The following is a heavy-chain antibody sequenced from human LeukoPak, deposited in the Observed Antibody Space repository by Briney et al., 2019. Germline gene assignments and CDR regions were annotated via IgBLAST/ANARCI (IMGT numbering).Heavy chain of an antibody. CDR2: ISYDGSNK. V-gene: IGHV3-30*18. Sequence: GGSLRLSCAASGFTFSSYGMHWVRQAPGKGLEWVAVISYDGSNKYYADSVKGRFTISRDNSKNTLYLQMNSLRAADTGVYYCAKNSVVGYFDYWGQGTLVTVSS. D-gene: IGHD2-15*01. CDR3: AKNSVVGYFDY. J-gene: IGHJ4*02. CDR1: GFTFSSYG.